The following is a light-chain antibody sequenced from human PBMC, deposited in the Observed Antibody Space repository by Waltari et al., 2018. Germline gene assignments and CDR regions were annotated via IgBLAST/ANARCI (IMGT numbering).Light chain of an antibody. Sequence: QSVMTQPPSASGTPGQRVTISCSGSNSNIGNNHVYCYQQLPGPAPKLLIYRNNQRPSGVPDRFSVSKSGTSASLAISGLRSEDEGDYYCGGWDDSLNGWVFGGGTKLTVL. CDR2: RNN. V-gene: IGLV1-47*01. J-gene: IGLJ3*02. CDR3: GGWDDSLNGWV. CDR1: NSNIGNNH.